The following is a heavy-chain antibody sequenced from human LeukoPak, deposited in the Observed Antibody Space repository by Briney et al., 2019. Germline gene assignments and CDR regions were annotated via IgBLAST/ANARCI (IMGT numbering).Heavy chain of an antibody. Sequence: GGSLRLSCAASGFTFSSYSMNWVRQAPGKGLEWVSSISSSSSYKYYADSVKGRFTISRDNAKNSLYLQMNSLRAEDTAVYYCAKDRSGSYSQGLDYWGQGTLVTVSS. CDR1: GFTFSSYS. D-gene: IGHD1-26*01. V-gene: IGHV3-21*01. CDR2: ISSSSSYK. J-gene: IGHJ4*02. CDR3: AKDRSGSYSQGLDY.